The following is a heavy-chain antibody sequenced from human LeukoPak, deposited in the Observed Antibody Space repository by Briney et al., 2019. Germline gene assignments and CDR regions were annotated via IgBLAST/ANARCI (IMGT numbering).Heavy chain of an antibody. CDR3: ARRGTLGGSYLGRNAFDI. CDR1: GYRFTSYW. CDR2: IYPGDSDT. V-gene: IGHV5-51*01. Sequence: PGESLKISCKGSGYRFTSYWIGWVRQMPGKGLEWMGIIYPGDSDTRYSPSFQGQVTISADKSISTAYLQWSSLKASDTAMYYCARRGTLGGSYLGRNAFDIWGQGTMVTVSS. D-gene: IGHD1-26*01. J-gene: IGHJ3*02.